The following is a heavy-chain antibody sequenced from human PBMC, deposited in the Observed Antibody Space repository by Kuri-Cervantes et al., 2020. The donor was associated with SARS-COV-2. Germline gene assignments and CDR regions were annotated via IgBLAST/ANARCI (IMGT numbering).Heavy chain of an antibody. V-gene: IGHV4-4*07. J-gene: IGHJ4*02. CDR2: IYTSGST. D-gene: IGHD3-3*01. CDR3: ARELTYYDFWSGYSPAYYFDY. CDR1: GGSISSYY. Sequence: GSLRLSCTVSGGSISSYYWSWIRQPAGKGLKWIGRIYTSGSTNYNPSLKSRVTMSVDTSKNQFSLKLSSVTAADTAVYYCARELTYYDFWSGYSPAYYFDYWGQGTLVTVSS.